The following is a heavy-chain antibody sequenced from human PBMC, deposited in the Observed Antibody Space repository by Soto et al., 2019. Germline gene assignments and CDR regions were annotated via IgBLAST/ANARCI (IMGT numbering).Heavy chain of an antibody. CDR1: GFTFSSSA. J-gene: IGHJ5*01. D-gene: IGHD1-26*01. CDR2: ISGSGTNT. V-gene: IGHV3-23*01. CDR3: ARDIRSASGVGSYGWFDS. Sequence: GGSLRLSCAASGFTFSSSAMGWVRQAPGKGLEWVSSISGSGTNTYYPDSVRGRFTVSRDNSKNTLYLQMNSLSAEDTALYYCARDIRSASGVGSYGWFDSWGQGTLVTVSS.